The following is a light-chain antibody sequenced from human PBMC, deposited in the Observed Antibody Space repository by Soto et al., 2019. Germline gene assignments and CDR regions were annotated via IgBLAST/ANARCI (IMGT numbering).Light chain of an antibody. CDR1: QSVSNNY. CDR2: GSS. J-gene: IGKJ2*01. CDR3: QQYGSSPPYT. Sequence: EVVLTQSPGTLSLSPGERASLSCRASQSVSNNYLAWYQQKPGQSPKLLIFGSSDRATGIPDRFSGSGSGKDFTLTISRLEPEDFAVYYCQQYGSSPPYTFGQGTKLEIK. V-gene: IGKV3-20*01.